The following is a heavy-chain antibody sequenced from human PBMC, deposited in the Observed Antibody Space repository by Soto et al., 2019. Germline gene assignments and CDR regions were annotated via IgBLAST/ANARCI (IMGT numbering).Heavy chain of an antibody. Sequence: QVQLVQSGAEVKKPGSSVKVSCKASGGTFSSYAIGWVRQAPGQGLEWVGGIIPLFGTADYAQKFQGRVTITADDSTSTAYMELSSLRSEDTAVYYCARDQYSGYSGSWYSRDAFDIWGQGTMVTVSS. CDR2: IIPLFGTA. V-gene: IGHV1-69*01. CDR1: GGTFSSYA. CDR3: ARDQYSGYSGSWYSRDAFDI. J-gene: IGHJ3*02. D-gene: IGHD6-13*01.